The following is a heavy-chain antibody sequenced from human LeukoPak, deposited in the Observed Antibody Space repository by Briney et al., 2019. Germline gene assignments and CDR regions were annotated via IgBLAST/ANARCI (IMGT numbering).Heavy chain of an antibody. Sequence: GGSLRLSCAASGFTFSSYSMNWVRQAPGKGLEWVSSISSSSSYIYYADSVKGRFTISRDNSKNTLYLQMNGLRAEDTAVYYCAKDSAKKYDDYWGQGTLVTVSS. D-gene: IGHD2/OR15-2a*01. CDR2: ISSSSSYI. V-gene: IGHV3-21*04. J-gene: IGHJ4*02. CDR3: AKDSAKKYDDY. CDR1: GFTFSSYS.